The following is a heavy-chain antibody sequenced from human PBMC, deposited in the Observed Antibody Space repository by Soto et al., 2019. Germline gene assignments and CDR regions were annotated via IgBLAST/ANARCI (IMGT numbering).Heavy chain of an antibody. D-gene: IGHD6-19*01. CDR2: INSDGSST. V-gene: IGHV3-74*01. CDR3: ARRRGSSGWKTNFDY. J-gene: IGHJ4*02. Sequence: EVQLVESGGGLVQPGGSLRLSCAASGVTFSSYWMHWVRQAPGKGLVWVSRINSDGSSTSYADSVKGRFTISRDNAKNTLYLQMNSLRAEDTAVYYCARRRGSSGWKTNFDYWGQGTLVTVSS. CDR1: GVTFSSYW.